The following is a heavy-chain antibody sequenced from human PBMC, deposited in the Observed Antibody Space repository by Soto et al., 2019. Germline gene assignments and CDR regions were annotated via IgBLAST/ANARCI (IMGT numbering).Heavy chain of an antibody. CDR1: GFTFSSYA. V-gene: IGHV3-23*01. CDR3: AKKFCSSTSCYRQGWFDP. Sequence: GGSLRLSCAASGFTFSSYAMSWVRQAPGKGLEWVSAISGSGGSTYYADSVKGRFTISRDNSKNTLYLQMNSLRAEDTAVYYCAKKFCSSTSCYRQGWFDPWGQGTLVTVSS. D-gene: IGHD2-2*01. J-gene: IGHJ5*02. CDR2: ISGSGGST.